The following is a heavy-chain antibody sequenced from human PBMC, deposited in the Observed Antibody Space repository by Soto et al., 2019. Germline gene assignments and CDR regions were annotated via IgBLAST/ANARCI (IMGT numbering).Heavy chain of an antibody. J-gene: IGHJ6*02. CDR2: IDPSDSYT. CDR3: ASHVAYGDYLYYYYGMDV. V-gene: IGHV5-10-1*01. CDR1: GYSFTSYW. Sequence: GESRKISCKGSGYSFTSYWISWVRQMPGKGLEWMGRIDPSDSYTNYSPSFQGHVTISADKSISTAYLQWSSLKASDTAMYYCASHVAYGDYLYYYYGMDVWGQGTTVTVSS. D-gene: IGHD4-17*01.